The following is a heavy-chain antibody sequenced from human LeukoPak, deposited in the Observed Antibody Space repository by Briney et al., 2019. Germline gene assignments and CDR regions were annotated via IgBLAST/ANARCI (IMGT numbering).Heavy chain of an antibody. Sequence: GASVEVSCKASGYTFTSYDINWVRQATGQGLEWMGWMNPNSGNTGYAQKFQGRVTMTRNTSISTAYMELSSLRSEDTAVYYCARGVRAAADYDYWGQGTLVTVSS. CDR1: GYTFTSYD. CDR3: ARGVRAAADYDY. J-gene: IGHJ4*02. CDR2: MNPNSGNT. V-gene: IGHV1-8*01. D-gene: IGHD6-13*01.